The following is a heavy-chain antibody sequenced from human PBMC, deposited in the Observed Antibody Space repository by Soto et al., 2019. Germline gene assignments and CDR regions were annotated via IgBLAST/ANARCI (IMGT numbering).Heavy chain of an antibody. CDR2: IYYSGST. V-gene: IGHV4-31*03. J-gene: IGHJ6*02. D-gene: IGHD6-13*01. CDR3: ARVNIAAAGTYYYYGMDV. Sequence: SETLSLTCTVSGGSISSGGYYWSWIRQHPGKGLEWIGYIYYSGSTYYNPSLKSRVTISVDTSKNQFSLKLSSVTAADTAVYYCARVNIAAAGTYYYYGMDVWGQGTTVTVSS. CDR1: GGSISSGGYY.